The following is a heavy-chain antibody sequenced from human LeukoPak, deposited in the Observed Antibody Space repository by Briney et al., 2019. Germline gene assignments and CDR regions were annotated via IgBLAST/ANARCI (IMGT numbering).Heavy chain of an antibody. Sequence: SETLSLTCTVSGGSISSSSYYWGWIRQPAGKGLEWIGRIYTTGSTNYNPSLKSRVTMSVDTSKNQFPLKLSSVTAADTAVYYCARSGPAGFESGYWGQGTLVTVSS. CDR2: IYTTGST. D-gene: IGHD3-3*01. J-gene: IGHJ4*02. CDR1: GGSISSSSYY. CDR3: ARSGPAGFESGY. V-gene: IGHV4-61*02.